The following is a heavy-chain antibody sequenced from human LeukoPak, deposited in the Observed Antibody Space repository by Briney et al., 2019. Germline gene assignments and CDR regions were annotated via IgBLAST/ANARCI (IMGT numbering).Heavy chain of an antibody. CDR3: AGVRYYSYDNSGYYDRLHPFAY. Sequence: SETLCLTCTVSGGSISSYYLSWIRQPPGKGLEWMGDIDYSGSTNYNPSFKSRVTISVGTSKNHFSLKLSSVTVADTAVYYCAGVRYYSYDNSGYYDRLHPFAYWGQGTLVTVSS. V-gene: IGHV4-59*01. CDR1: GGSISSYY. CDR2: IDYSGST. J-gene: IGHJ4*02. D-gene: IGHD3-22*01.